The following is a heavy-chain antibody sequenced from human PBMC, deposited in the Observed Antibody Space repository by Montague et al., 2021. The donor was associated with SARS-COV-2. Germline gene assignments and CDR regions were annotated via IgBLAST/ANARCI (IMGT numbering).Heavy chain of an antibody. J-gene: IGHJ4*02. V-gene: IGHV4-59*01. Sequence: SETLSLTCTVSGGSISNYYWSWIRQPPGKGLECIGYIYYTGSTKYSPSLKSRVTMSLDRPTNRFSLRLNSVTAADTAMYYCARAQNTCFIAKCVNYFDFWGLGAQVTVSS. CDR2: IYYTGST. CDR3: ARAQNTCFIAKCVNYFDF. CDR1: GGSISNYY. D-gene: IGHD2-15*01.